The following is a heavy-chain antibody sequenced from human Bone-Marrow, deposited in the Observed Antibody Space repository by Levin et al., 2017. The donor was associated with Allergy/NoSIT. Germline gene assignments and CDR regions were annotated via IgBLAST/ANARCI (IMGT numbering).Heavy chain of an antibody. CDR2: ITWNGVRV. CDR3: VREEMSTTSFDY. CDR1: GFTFDDYA. Sequence: SLRLSCAVSGFTFDDYAMHWVRQPPGKGLEWVSSITWNGVRVDYADSVKGRFTISRDNAKNSLFLQMNSLRPADTALYYCVREEMSTTSFDYWGQGTLVTVSS. J-gene: IGHJ4*02. D-gene: IGHD5-24*01. V-gene: IGHV3-9*01.